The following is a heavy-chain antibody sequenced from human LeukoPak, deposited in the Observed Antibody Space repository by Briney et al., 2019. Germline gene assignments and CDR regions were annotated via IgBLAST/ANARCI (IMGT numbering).Heavy chain of an antibody. J-gene: IGHJ2*01. Sequence: SSVTVSCKSFGYTFIRYYLHWVRQAPGQGLEWMGMINHSGDTTKYAQRFQGRVTMTRDTSTSTVYMDLSSLISEDTAVYYCARIAAHAWYVDLWGRGTRVIVSS. D-gene: IGHD6-6*01. CDR2: INHSGDTT. CDR1: GYTFIRYY. V-gene: IGHV1-46*01. CDR3: ARIAAHAWYVDL.